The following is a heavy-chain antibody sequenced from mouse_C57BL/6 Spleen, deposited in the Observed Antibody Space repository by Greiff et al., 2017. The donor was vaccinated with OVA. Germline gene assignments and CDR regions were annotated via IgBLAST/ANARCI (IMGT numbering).Heavy chain of an antibody. CDR1: GYTFTDHT. CDR3: ARGGGAMDY. CDR2: IYPRDGST. V-gene: IGHV1-78*01. J-gene: IGHJ4*01. Sequence: VQLQQSDAELVKPGASVKISCKVSGYTFTDHTIHWMKQRPEQGLEWIGYIYPRDGSTKYNEKFKGKAPLPADKSSSTAYMQRNSLTAEDAAVDCGARGGGAMDYGGQGTSVTVSS.